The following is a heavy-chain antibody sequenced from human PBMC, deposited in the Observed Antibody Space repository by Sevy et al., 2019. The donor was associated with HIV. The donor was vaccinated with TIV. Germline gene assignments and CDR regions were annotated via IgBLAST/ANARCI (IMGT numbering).Heavy chain of an antibody. CDR2: ISYDGSDK. CDR3: ARPRANYVDHYFFYAMDV. V-gene: IGHV3-30-3*01. Sequence: GGSLRLSCAASGFALSNYYAMHWVRQAPGKGLEWVALISYDGSDKYYADSVKGRFTISRDNFKTKLYLQMNSLTTEDTAVYYCARPRANYVDHYFFYAMDVWGQGTTVTVSS. J-gene: IGHJ6*02. D-gene: IGHD4-17*01. CDR1: GFALSNYYA.